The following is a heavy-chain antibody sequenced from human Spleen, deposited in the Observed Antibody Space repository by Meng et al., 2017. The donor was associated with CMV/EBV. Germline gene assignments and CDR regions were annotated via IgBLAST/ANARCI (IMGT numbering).Heavy chain of an antibody. CDR1: GDSVSNNIAA. J-gene: IGHJ4*02. V-gene: IGHV6-1*01. CDR2: TYYRSKWYN. CDR3: VRDQLGLDY. D-gene: IGHD1-1*01. Sequence: LAQSSPGLVKLSQTLSLACAISGDSVSNNIAAWNWIRQSPSRGLEWLGRTYYRSKWYNDYAVSVKNRMTINPDTSKNQFSLQLNSVTPEDTAVYYCVRDQLGLDYWGQGTLVTVSS.